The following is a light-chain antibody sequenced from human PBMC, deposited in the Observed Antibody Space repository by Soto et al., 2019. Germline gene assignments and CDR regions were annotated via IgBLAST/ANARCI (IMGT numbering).Light chain of an antibody. J-gene: IGLJ1*01. CDR2: EVN. V-gene: IGLV2-14*01. CDR3: SSYTSSSTLYV. Sequence: QSVLTQPASVSGSPRQSITISCTGASSDVGSYTYVSWYQQHPGKAPELMIYEVNNRPSGVSNRFSGSKSGNTASLTISGLQAEDEADYYCSSYTSSSTLYVFGTGTKLTVL. CDR1: SSDVGSYTY.